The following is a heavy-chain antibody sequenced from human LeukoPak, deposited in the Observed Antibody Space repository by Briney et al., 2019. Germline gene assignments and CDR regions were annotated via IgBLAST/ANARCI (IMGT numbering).Heavy chain of an antibody. J-gene: IGHJ4*02. CDR1: GFTFSNYA. CDR2: ISSSSSYI. Sequence: GGSLRLSCEASGFTFSNYAMSWVRQAPGKGLEWVSCISSSSSYIRYSGSVKGRFTISRDNAKNSLFLQMNSLRAEDTAVYYCARDGCSGGFCLFDYWGQGTLVTVSS. D-gene: IGHD2-15*01. CDR3: ARDGCSGGFCLFDY. V-gene: IGHV3-21*01.